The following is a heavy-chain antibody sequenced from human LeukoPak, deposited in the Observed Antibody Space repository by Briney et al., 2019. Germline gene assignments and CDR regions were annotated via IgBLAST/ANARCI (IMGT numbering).Heavy chain of an antibody. CDR1: GYTLTELS. V-gene: IGHV1-24*01. CDR3: ATDWGSGYCSGGSCS. D-gene: IGHD2-15*01. Sequence: ALVKVSCKVSGYTLTELSMHWVRQAPGKGLEWMGGFDPEDGETIYAQKFQGRVTMTEDTSTDTAYMELSSLRSEDTAVYYCATDWGSGYCSGGSCSWGQGTLVTVSS. J-gene: IGHJ5*02. CDR2: FDPEDGET.